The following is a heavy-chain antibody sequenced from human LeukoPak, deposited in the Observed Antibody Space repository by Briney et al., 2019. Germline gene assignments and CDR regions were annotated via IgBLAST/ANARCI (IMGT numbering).Heavy chain of an antibody. J-gene: IGHJ4*02. CDR3: ARGTGVIGAYYFDY. D-gene: IGHD7-27*01. V-gene: IGHV4-59*08. Sequence: SETLSLTCAVYGGSFSGYYWSWIRQPPGKGLEWVGYIYYSGSTNYNPSLKSRVTISVDTSKNQFSLKLSSVTAADTAVYYCARGTGVIGAYYFDYWGQGTLVTVSS. CDR1: GGSFSGYY. CDR2: IYYSGST.